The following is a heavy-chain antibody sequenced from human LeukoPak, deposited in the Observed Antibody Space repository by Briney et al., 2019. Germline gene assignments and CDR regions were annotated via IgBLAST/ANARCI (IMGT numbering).Heavy chain of an antibody. CDR1: GGSFSGYY. V-gene: IGHV4-34*01. CDR2: INHSGST. CDR3: ARGSGIAALNDY. Sequence: PSETLSLTSAVYGGSFSGYYWSWIRQPPGKGLEWIGEINHSGSTNYNPSLKSRVTISVDTSKNQFSLKLSSVTAADTAVYYCARGSGIAALNDYWGQGTLVTVSS. D-gene: IGHD6-13*01. J-gene: IGHJ4*02.